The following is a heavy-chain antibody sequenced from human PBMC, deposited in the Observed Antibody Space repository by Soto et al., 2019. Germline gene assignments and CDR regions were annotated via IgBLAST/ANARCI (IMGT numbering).Heavy chain of an antibody. J-gene: IGHJ3*02. Sequence: ASVKVSCKASGYTFTSYYMHWLRQAPGQGLEWMGIINPSGGSTSYAQKFQGRVTMTRDTSTSTVYMELSSLRSEDTAVYYCARRIQLGAFDIWGQGTMVTVSS. CDR1: GYTFTSYY. V-gene: IGHV1-46*01. D-gene: IGHD5-18*01. CDR2: INPSGGST. CDR3: ARRIQLGAFDI.